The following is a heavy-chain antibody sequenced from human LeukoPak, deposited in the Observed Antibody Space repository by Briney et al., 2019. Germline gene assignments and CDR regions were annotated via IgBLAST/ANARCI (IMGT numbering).Heavy chain of an antibody. J-gene: IGHJ4*02. Sequence: PSETLSLTCTVSGGSISSYYWSWIRQPPGRGLEWIGYIYYSGYTKYNPSLKSRVIISVDTSKNHFSLKLSSVTAADTAVYYCARHTRGVAAGNVVDDWGQGTLVTVSS. CDR2: IYYSGYT. CDR3: ARHTRGVAAGNVVDD. D-gene: IGHD6-13*01. V-gene: IGHV4-59*08. CDR1: GGSISSYY.